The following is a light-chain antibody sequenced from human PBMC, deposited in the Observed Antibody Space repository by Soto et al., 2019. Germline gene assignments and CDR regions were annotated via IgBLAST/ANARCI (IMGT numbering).Light chain of an antibody. Sequence: VLMTQTPLSLSVAPGQPASISCKSSQSLLHITGETFLFWYLQKPGQSPQLLIYEVSTRVSGVPDRFSGSGSGTDFTLEISRVETDDVGIYYCMQSTQLPPTFGQGTRLAIK. CDR2: EVS. V-gene: IGKV2D-29*02. CDR1: QSLLHITGETF. J-gene: IGKJ5*01. CDR3: MQSTQLPPT.